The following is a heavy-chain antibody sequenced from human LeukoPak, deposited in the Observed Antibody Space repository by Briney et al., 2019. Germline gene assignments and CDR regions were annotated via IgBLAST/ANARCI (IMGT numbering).Heavy chain of an antibody. J-gene: IGHJ4*02. D-gene: IGHD1-26*01. Sequence: PGGSLRLSCAASGFTFSSYSMNWVRQAPGKGLEWVANIKQDGSEKYYVDSVKGRFTISRDNAKNSLYLQMNSLRAEDTAVYYCARDLEVGGLYWGQGTLVTVSS. CDR3: ARDLEVGGLY. V-gene: IGHV3-7*01. CDR2: IKQDGSEK. CDR1: GFTFSSYS.